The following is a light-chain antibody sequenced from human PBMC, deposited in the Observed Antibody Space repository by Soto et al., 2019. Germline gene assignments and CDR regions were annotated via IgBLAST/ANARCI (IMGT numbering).Light chain of an antibody. Sequence: QSALAQPASVSGSPGQSITISCTGTSSDVGAYDFVSWYQQHPDKAPKLMIYEVSNRPSGFSYRFSGSKSVNTATLTISGLQAEDEADYYFSSYTTGSTRVFGTGTKLTVL. CDR3: SSYTTGSTRV. CDR2: EVS. V-gene: IGLV2-14*03. J-gene: IGLJ1*01. CDR1: SSDVGAYDF.